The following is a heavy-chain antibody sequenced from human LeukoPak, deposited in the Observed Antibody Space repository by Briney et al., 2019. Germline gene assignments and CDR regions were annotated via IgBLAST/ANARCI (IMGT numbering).Heavy chain of an antibody. CDR2: IYYSGST. D-gene: IGHD3-9*01. CDR3: ARDLRYFDWPSAFDI. Sequence: PSETLSLTCTVSGGSISSYYWSWLRQPPGKGLEWIGYIYYSGSTNYNPSLKSRVTISVDTSKNQFSLRLSSVTAADTAVYYCARDLRYFDWPSAFDIWGQGTMVTVSS. J-gene: IGHJ3*02. V-gene: IGHV4-59*01. CDR1: GGSISSYY.